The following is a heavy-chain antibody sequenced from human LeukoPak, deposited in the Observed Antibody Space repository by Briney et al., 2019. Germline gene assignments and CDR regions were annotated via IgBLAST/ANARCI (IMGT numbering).Heavy chain of an antibody. CDR3: ARVGGSWMAARYIDY. CDR1: GFTFSSYA. V-gene: IGHV3-23*01. Sequence: GGSLRLSCAASGFTFSSYAMTWVRQAPGKGLEWVSSISGSGDYTNYAGSVKGRFTISRDNSKNTLYLQMNSLRAEDTAVYYCARVGGSWMAARYIDYWGQGTLVTVSS. D-gene: IGHD6-6*01. CDR2: ISGSGDYT. J-gene: IGHJ4*02.